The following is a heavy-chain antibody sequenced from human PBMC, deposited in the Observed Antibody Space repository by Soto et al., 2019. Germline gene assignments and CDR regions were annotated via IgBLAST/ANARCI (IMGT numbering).Heavy chain of an antibody. CDR3: QRLGGDGFPPVDY. CDR1: GYTFTGYA. Sequence: GASVKVPCKASGYTFTGYAMHWVRQAPGQRLEWMGWINAGNGNTKYSQKFQGRVTITRDTSASTAYMELSSLTAEDTGVYHCQRLGGDGFPPVDYWGRGTLVTLSS. CDR2: INAGNGNT. V-gene: IGHV1-3*01. D-gene: IGHD2-21*01. J-gene: IGHJ4*02.